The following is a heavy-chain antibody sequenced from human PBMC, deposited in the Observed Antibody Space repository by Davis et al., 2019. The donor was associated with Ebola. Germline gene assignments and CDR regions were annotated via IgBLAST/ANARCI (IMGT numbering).Heavy chain of an antibody. Sequence: PGGSLRLSCAASGFTFSSYAMSWVRQAPGKGLEWVSAISGSGGSTYYADSVKGRFTISRDNAKNSLYLQMNSLRDEDTAVYYCAREGYSGYPMEGGFDYWGQGTLVTVST. CDR2: ISGSGGST. CDR1: GFTFSSYA. CDR3: AREGYSGYPMEGGFDY. V-gene: IGHV3-23*01. D-gene: IGHD5-12*01. J-gene: IGHJ4*02.